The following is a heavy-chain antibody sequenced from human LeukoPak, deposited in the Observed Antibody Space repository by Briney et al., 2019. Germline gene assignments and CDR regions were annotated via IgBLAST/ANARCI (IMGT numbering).Heavy chain of an antibody. V-gene: IGHV4-39*01. J-gene: IGHJ4*02. Sequence: PSETLSLTCTVSGGSISSSSYYWGWIRQPPGKGLEWIGSIYYSGSTYYNPSLKSRVTISVDTSKNQFSLKLSSVTASDTAVYYCARDLYGGNPWPFGYWGQGTLVTVSS. CDR1: GGSISSSSYY. CDR2: IYYSGST. CDR3: ARDLYGGNPWPFGY. D-gene: IGHD4-17*01.